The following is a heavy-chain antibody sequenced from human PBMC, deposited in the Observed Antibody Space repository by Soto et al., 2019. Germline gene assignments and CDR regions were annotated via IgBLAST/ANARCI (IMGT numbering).Heavy chain of an antibody. CDR2: IVVASGNT. Sequence: GASVKVSCKASGFTFFTSAVQWVRQARGQRLEWIGWIVVASGNTNYAQQFQERVTITRDMSTNTAYMELSSLRSEDTAVYYCAADQYRGRDCYFDYWGQGIMVTVSS. CDR3: AADQYRGRDCYFDY. D-gene: IGHD2-21*02. J-gene: IGHJ4*02. CDR1: GFTFFTSA. V-gene: IGHV1-58*01.